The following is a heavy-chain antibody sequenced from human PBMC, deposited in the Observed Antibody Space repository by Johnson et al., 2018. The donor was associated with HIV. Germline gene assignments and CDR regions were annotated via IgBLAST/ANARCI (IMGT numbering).Heavy chain of an antibody. D-gene: IGHD3-3*01. CDR3: AKDIGNNFWSGLNDAFDI. V-gene: IGHV3-9*01. CDR1: GFTFDDYA. Sequence: VQLVESGGGLVQPGRSLRLSCAASGFTFDDYAMHWVRQAPGKGLEWVSGISWNSGSIGYADSVKGRFTISRDNAKSSLYLQMNSLRAEETALYYCAKDIGNNFWSGLNDAFDIWGQGTMVTVSS. CDR2: ISWNSGSI. J-gene: IGHJ3*02.